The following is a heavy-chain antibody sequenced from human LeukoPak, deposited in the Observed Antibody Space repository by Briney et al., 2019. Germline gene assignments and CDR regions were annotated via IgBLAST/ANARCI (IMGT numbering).Heavy chain of an antibody. CDR1: GFNFRTYG. D-gene: IGHD6-19*01. CDR2: ISFDGSNR. CDR3: LGGWEYFDY. V-gene: IGHV3-30*03. J-gene: IGHJ4*02. Sequence: GGSLRLSCAVSGFNFRTYGMHWVRQAPGKGLEWVAVISFDGSNRYYADSVKGRFTISRDNSKNTLYLQMNSLRAEDTAVYYCLGGWEYFDYWGQGTLVTVSS.